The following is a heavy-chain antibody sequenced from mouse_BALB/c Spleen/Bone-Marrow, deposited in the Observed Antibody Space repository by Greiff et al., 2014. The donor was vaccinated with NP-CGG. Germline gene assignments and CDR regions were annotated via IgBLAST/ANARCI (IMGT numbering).Heavy chain of an antibody. V-gene: IGHV1-9*01. CDR2: ILPGSGTT. Sequence: VMLVESGAELMKPGASVKISCKATGYTFSSYWIEWVNQRPGHGLEWIGEILPGSGTTHYNEKFKDKATFTADTSSNTAYMQLSSLTAEDSAFYYCARGGYNTSIFAYWGQGTLVTVSA. CDR1: GYTFSSYW. D-gene: IGHD5-1-1*01. CDR3: ARGGYNTSIFAY. J-gene: IGHJ3*01.